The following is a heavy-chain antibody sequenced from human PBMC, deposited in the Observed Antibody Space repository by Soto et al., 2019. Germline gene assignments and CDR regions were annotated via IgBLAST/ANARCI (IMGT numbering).Heavy chain of an antibody. Sequence: PSETLSLTCTVSGGSIGSYHWSWIRQSPGKGLEWIGYTSNSAPTIYNPSLKSRVTISADTSKNQFSLRLSSVTAADTAVYFCARLFRDAYNVVEYWGQRALVTFSA. D-gene: IGHD3-3*01. CDR2: TSNSAPT. V-gene: IGHV4-59*08. CDR3: ARLFRDAYNVVEY. CDR1: GGSIGSYH. J-gene: IGHJ4*02.